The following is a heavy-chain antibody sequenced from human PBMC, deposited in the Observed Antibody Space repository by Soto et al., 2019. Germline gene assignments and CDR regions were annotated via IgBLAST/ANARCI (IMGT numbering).Heavy chain of an antibody. J-gene: IGHJ6*02. CDR2: ISYDGSNK. CDR1: GFTFSSYG. Sequence: GGSLRLSCAASGFTFSSYGMHWVRQAPGKGLEWVAVISYDGSNKYYADSVKGRFTISRDNSKNTLYLQMNSLRAEDTAVYYCAKDQYYDFWSGYYTRADYYYGMDVWGQGTTVTVSS. D-gene: IGHD3-3*01. V-gene: IGHV3-30*18. CDR3: AKDQYYDFWSGYYTRADYYYGMDV.